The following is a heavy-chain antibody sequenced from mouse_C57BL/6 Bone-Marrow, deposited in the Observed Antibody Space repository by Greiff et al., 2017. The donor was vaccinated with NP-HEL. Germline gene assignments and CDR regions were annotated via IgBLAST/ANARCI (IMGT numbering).Heavy chain of an antibody. J-gene: IGHJ3*01. CDR2: IDPENGDT. CDR1: GFNIKDDY. CDR3: TTDGYDDGSWFAY. Sequence: EVQLQQSGAELVRPGASVKLSCTASGFNIKDDYMHWVKQRPEQGLEWIGWIDPENGDTEYASKFQGKATITADTSSNTAYLQLSSLTSEDTAVYCCTTDGYDDGSWFAYWGQGTLVTVSA. D-gene: IGHD2-2*01. V-gene: IGHV14-4*01.